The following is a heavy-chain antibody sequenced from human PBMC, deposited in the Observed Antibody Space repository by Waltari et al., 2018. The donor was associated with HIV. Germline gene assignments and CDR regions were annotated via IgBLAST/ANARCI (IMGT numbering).Heavy chain of an antibody. V-gene: IGHV1-18*01. CDR1: GYTFNYYG. J-gene: IGHJ5*02. Sequence: QVQLEQSGPEVKKPGASVKVSCRASGYTFNYYGIPWVRRAPGQGLEWMGWVSVFNANTNYAQKFQGRVTMTADTATRTVYLELRSLKSDDTAVYFCGRDLFPRLQLRSDWIDPWGQGTLVIVSS. CDR2: VSVFNANT. D-gene: IGHD1-1*01. CDR3: GRDLFPRLQLRSDWIDP.